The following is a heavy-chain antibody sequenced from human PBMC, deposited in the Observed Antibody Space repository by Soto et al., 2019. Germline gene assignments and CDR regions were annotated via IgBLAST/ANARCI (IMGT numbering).Heavy chain of an antibody. CDR3: ASSPGYGDAFDI. J-gene: IGHJ3*02. V-gene: IGHV4-39*01. Sequence: SETLSLTCTVSGGSISSSSYYWGWIRQPPGKGLEWIGSIYYSGSTYYNPSLKSRVTISVDTSKNQFSLKLSSVTAADTAVYYCASSPGYGDAFDIWGQGTMVTVSS. CDR2: IYYSGST. CDR1: GGSISSSSYY. D-gene: IGHD5-12*01.